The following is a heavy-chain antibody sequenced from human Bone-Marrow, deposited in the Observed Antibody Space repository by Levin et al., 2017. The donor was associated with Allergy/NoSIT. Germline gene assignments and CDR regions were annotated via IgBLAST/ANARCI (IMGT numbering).Heavy chain of an antibody. Sequence: SQTLSLTCGISGDSVSNNSAAWNWIRQSPSRGLEWLGRTYYMSKWYNDYAASVKSRISINPDTSNNQFSLQLNSVTPEDTAVYYCAREGDWYFDLWGRGTLVTVSS. V-gene: IGHV6-1*01. J-gene: IGHJ2*01. CDR3: AREGDWYFDL. CDR2: TYYMSKWYN. D-gene: IGHD3-16*01. CDR1: GDSVSNNSAA.